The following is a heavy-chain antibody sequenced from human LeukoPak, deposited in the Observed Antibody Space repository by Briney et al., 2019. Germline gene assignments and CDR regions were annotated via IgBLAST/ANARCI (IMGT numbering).Heavy chain of an antibody. Sequence: SGGSLRLSCAASGFTFSSYEMNWVRQAPGKGLEWVSYISSSGSTIYYADSVKGRFTISRDNSKNTLYLQMNSLRADDTAVYYCARAVYRSGGYYFDYWGQGTLVIVSS. CDR1: GFTFSSYE. V-gene: IGHV3-48*03. J-gene: IGHJ4*02. D-gene: IGHD6-19*01. CDR3: ARAVYRSGGYYFDY. CDR2: ISSSGSTI.